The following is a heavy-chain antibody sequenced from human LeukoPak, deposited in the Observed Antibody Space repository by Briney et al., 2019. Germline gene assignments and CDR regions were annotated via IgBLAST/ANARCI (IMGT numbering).Heavy chain of an antibody. D-gene: IGHD6-19*01. J-gene: IGHJ4*02. CDR3: ARDESSGWRQLDY. Sequence: PGGSLRLSCAASGFTFSSYSMSWVRQAPGKGLEWVSYISSSGSSIHYADSVKGRFSISRDNAKNSLYLQMNSLRDEDTAVYYCARDESSGWRQLDYWGQGTLVTVFS. CDR1: GFTFSSYS. CDR2: ISSSGSSI. V-gene: IGHV3-48*02.